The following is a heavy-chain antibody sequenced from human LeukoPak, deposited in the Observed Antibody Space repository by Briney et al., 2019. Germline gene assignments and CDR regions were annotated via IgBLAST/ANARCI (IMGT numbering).Heavy chain of an antibody. D-gene: IGHD2-2*01. Sequence: ASVKVSCKASGGTFSSYAISWVRQAPGQGLEWMGGIIPIFGTANYAQKFQGRVTITADESTSTAYMELSSLRSEDTAVYYCARDFGSPRYNWFDPWSQGTLVTVSS. CDR1: GGTFSSYA. V-gene: IGHV1-69*13. CDR3: ARDFGSPRYNWFDP. CDR2: IIPIFGTA. J-gene: IGHJ5*02.